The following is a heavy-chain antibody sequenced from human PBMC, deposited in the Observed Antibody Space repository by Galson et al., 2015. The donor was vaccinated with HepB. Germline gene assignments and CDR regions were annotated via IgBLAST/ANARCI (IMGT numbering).Heavy chain of an antibody. J-gene: IGHJ6*02. V-gene: IGHV3-30*18. D-gene: IGHD2-2*01. CDR2: ISYDGSNK. CDR3: AKVHEYCSSTSCLVSYGMDV. Sequence: SLRLSCAASGFTFSSYGMHWVRQAPGKGLEWVAVISYDGSNKYYADSVKGRFTISRDNSKNTLYLQMNSLRAEDTAVYYCAKVHEYCSSTSCLVSYGMDVWGQGTTVTVSS. CDR1: GFTFSSYG.